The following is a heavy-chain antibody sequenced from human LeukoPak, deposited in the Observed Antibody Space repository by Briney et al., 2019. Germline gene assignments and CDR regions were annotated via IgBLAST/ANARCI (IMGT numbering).Heavy chain of an antibody. CDR1: GFTFSSYA. V-gene: IGHV3-30-3*01. D-gene: IGHD3-10*01. J-gene: IGHJ4*02. Sequence: GGSLRLSCAAWGFTFSSYAMHWVREAPGKGREGVAVISYDGSNKYYAHPVKGRFTISRDNSKNTLYLQMNSLRAEDTAVYYCARQGYGSGSLNYWGQGTLVTVSS. CDR3: ARQGYGSGSLNY. CDR2: ISYDGSNK.